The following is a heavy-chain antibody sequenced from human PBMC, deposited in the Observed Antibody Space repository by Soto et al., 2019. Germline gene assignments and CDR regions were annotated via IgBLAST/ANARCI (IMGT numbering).Heavy chain of an antibody. V-gene: IGHV4-59*03. J-gene: IGHJ5*02. Sequence: PPGKGLEWIGNIYFSGSTNYNPSLQSRVTMSIDTSKNQFSLHLSSVTAADTAVYYCAKRSQDYSALFEPLGQRTLDIGFS. CDR3: AKRSQDYSALFEP. CDR2: IYFSGST. D-gene: IGHD3-10*01.